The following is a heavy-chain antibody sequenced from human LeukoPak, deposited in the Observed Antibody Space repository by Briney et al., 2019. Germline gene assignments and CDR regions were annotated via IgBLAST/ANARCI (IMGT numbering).Heavy chain of an antibody. D-gene: IGHD2-2*02. V-gene: IGHV4-59*01. CDR1: GGSISSYY. CDR3: ARGYCSSTSCYSDGMDV. Sequence: SETLSLTCTVSGGSISSYYWSWIRQPPGKGLEWIGYIYYSGSTNYNPSLKSRVTISVDTSKNQFSLELSSVTAADTAVYYCARGYCSSTSCYSDGMDVWGQGTTVTVSS. J-gene: IGHJ6*02. CDR2: IYYSGST.